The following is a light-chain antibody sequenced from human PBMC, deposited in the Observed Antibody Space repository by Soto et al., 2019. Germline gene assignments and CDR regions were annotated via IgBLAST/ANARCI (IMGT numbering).Light chain of an antibody. CDR3: QHYHNCPGT. CDR2: DTS. CDR1: QSVSSY. V-gene: IGKV3-11*01. J-gene: IGKJ1*01. Sequence: EIVLTQSRATLSLSPGERATLSCRASQSVSSYLAWFQQKPGQAPRLLIYDTSNRATAIPARFSGSGSGTDLGLASSRLEHEEVAVSYCQHYHNCPGTLGQGTHVDIK.